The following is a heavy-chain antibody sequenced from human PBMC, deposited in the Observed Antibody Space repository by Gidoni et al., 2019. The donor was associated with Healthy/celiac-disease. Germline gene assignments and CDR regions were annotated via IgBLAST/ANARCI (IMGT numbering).Heavy chain of an antibody. Sequence: HLLESRGGLVQPGRSLTLSCAASGFTFSRHAMNWLRQAPGKGLEWVAGSHHTGASRYYADSVTGRFTSSRDDSKNKVYLQASSLTAGDTATYYCARERETLYYTNTFDIWGPGTVVTVSS. V-gene: IGHV3-23*05. J-gene: IGHJ3*02. CDR2: SHHTGASR. D-gene: IGHD3-3*01. CDR3: ARERETLYYTNTFDI. CDR1: GFTFSRHA.